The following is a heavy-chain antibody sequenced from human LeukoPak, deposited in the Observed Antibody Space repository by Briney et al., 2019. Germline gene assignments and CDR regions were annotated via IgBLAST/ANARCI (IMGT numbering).Heavy chain of an antibody. CDR2: ISSSSSYI. J-gene: IGHJ4*02. CDR1: GFTFSSYS. Sequence: GGSLRLSCAASGFTFSSYSMNWVRQAPGKGLEWVLSISSSSSYIYYADSVKGRFTISRDNAKNSLYLQVNSLRAEDTAVYYCVRYDSDTATIDYWGQGTLVTVSS. D-gene: IGHD5-18*01. V-gene: IGHV3-21*01. CDR3: VRYDSDTATIDY.